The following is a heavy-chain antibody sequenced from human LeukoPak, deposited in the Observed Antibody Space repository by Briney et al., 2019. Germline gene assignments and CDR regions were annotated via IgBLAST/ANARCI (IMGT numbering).Heavy chain of an antibody. CDR3: AREDSSGWKSLDY. CDR1: GGSISSGGYY. Sequence: SKTLSLTCTVSGGSISSGGYYWSWIRQHPGKGLEWIGYIYYSGSTYYNPSLKSRVTISVDTSKNQFSLKLSSVTAADTAVYYCAREDSSGWKSLDYWGQGTLVTVSS. CDR2: IYYSGST. V-gene: IGHV4-31*03. D-gene: IGHD6-19*01. J-gene: IGHJ4*02.